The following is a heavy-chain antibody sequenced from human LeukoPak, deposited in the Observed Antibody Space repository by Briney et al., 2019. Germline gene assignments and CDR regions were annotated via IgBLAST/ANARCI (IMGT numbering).Heavy chain of an antibody. D-gene: IGHD3-22*01. Sequence: EASVKVSCKASGYTFTSYGISWVRQAPGQGLEWMGWIGAYNGNTNYAQKLQGRVTMTTDTSTSTAYMELRSLRSDDTAVYYCARDRAHYYDSSGYIDYWGQGTLVTVSS. V-gene: IGHV1-18*01. CDR1: GYTFTSYG. J-gene: IGHJ4*02. CDR3: ARDRAHYYDSSGYIDY. CDR2: IGAYNGNT.